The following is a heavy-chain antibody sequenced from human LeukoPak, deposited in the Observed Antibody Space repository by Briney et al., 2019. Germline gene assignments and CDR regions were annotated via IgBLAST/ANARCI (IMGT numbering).Heavy chain of an antibody. J-gene: IGHJ5*01. Sequence: GGSLRLSCAASGFTFSSYGMNWVRQAPGKGLQWVAFISSRSDYIYYANSVKGRFTISRDNAKNSLSLQMNSLRAGDTAVYYCARGGPKYYDFWSGYYPFDSWGQGTPVTVSS. CDR3: ARGGPKYYDFWSGYYPFDS. D-gene: IGHD3-3*01. CDR2: ISSRSDYI. CDR1: GFTFSSYG. V-gene: IGHV3-21*01.